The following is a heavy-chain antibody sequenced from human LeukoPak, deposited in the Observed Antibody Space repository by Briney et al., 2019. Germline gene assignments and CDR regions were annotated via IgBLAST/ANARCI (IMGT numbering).Heavy chain of an antibody. J-gene: IGHJ4*02. CDR2: IYYSGST. V-gene: IGHV4-30-4*08. Sequence: SETLSLTCTVSGGSISSGDYYWSWIRQPPGKGLEWIGYIYYSGSTYYNPSLKSRVTISVDTSKNQFSLKLSSVTAADTAVYYCARQGGYSYGRPIYFDYWGQGTLVTVSS. D-gene: IGHD5-18*01. CDR1: GGSISSGDYY. CDR3: ARQGGYSYGRPIYFDY.